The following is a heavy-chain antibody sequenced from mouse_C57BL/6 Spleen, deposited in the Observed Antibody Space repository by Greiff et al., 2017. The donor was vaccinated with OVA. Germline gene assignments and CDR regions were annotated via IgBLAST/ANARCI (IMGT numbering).Heavy chain of an antibody. CDR2: IYPGSGST. Sequence: QVQLKQPGAELVKPGASVKMSCKASGYTFTSYWITWVKQRPGQGLEWLGDIYPGSGSTNYNEKFKSKATLTVDTSSSTAYMQLSSLTSEDSAVYYCARGSHYFDYWGQGTTLTVSS. CDR3: ARGSHYFDY. V-gene: IGHV1-55*01. CDR1: GYTFTSYW. J-gene: IGHJ2*01.